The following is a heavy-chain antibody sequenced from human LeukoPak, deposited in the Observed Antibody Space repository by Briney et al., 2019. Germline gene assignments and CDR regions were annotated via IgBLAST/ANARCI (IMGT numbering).Heavy chain of an antibody. CDR2: ISYDGSNK. V-gene: IGHV3-30-3*01. D-gene: IGHD6-19*01. Sequence: GGSLRLSCAAAGFTFTSYAMQWVRQAPGKGLEWVAVISYDGSNKYYADSVKGRFTISRDNSKNTLHLQMNSLRAEDTAVYYCARDLAVAGNYWGQGTLVTVSS. CDR1: GFTFTSYA. CDR3: ARDLAVAGNY. J-gene: IGHJ4*02.